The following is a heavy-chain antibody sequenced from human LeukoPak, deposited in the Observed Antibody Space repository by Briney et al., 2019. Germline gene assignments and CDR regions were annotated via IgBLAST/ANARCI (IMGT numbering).Heavy chain of an antibody. D-gene: IGHD1-26*01. Sequence: SETLSLTCTISGGSITSDCWNWIRQPPGKGLEWIGYIYHSGSTNYNPSLKSRVTMSVDTSKSQFSLKLSSVTAADTAVYYCARGSTPDYWGQGTLVTVSS. CDR1: GGSITSDC. J-gene: IGHJ4*02. CDR3: ARGSTPDY. V-gene: IGHV4-59*01. CDR2: IYHSGST.